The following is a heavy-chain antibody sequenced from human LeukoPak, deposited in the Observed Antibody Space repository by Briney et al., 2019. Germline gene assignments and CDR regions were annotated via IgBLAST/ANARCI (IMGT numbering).Heavy chain of an antibody. CDR1: GFTLSSNY. V-gene: IGHV3-66*01. CDR2: IYSGGST. CDR3: ASRRGYSYGFDY. D-gene: IGHD5-18*01. J-gene: IGHJ4*02. Sequence: PGGSLRLSCAASGFTLSSNYMSWVRQAPGKGLEWVSVIYSGGSTYYADSVKGRFTISRDNSKNTLYLQMNSLRAEDTAVYYCASRRGYSYGFDYWGQGTLVTVSS.